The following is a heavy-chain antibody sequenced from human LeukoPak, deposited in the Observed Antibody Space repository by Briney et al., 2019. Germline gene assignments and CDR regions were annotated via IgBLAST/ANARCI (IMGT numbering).Heavy chain of an antibody. CDR3: AKEAGYCSSTSCYGEAFD. J-gene: IGHJ4*01. V-gene: IGHV3-30*18. Sequence: GGSLRLSCAASGFTFSSYSMNWVRQAPGKGLEWVAVISYDGSNKYYADSVKGRFTISRDNSKNTLYLQMNSLRAEDTAVYYCAKEAGYCSSTSCYGEAFD. CDR2: ISYDGSNK. D-gene: IGHD2-2*01. CDR1: GFTFSSYS.